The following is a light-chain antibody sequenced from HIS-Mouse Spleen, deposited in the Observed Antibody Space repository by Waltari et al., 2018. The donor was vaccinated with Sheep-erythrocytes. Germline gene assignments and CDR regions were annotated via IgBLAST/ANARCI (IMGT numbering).Light chain of an antibody. CDR3: CSYAGSYNHV. J-gene: IGLJ1*01. Sequence: QSALTQPRSVSGSPGPSVTISCTGTSSYVGAYNYVSWYQQHPGKAPNLMIYDVSKRPSGVPDRFSGSKSGNTASLTISGLQAEDEADYYCCSYAGSYNHVFATGTKVTVL. V-gene: IGLV2-11*01. CDR1: SSYVGAYNY. CDR2: DVS.